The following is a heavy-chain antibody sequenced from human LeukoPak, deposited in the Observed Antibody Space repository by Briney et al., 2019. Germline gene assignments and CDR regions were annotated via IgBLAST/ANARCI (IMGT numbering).Heavy chain of an antibody. D-gene: IGHD1-26*01. CDR3: ARDRKGISGSYLPGD. Sequence: SETLSLTCTVSAHSISSGYYWGWIRQPPGKGLEWIGSIYHSGSTYYNPSLKSRVTISVDTSKNQFSLKLSSVTAAGTAVYYCARDRKGISGSYLPGDWGQGTMVTVTS. CDR1: AHSISSGYY. CDR2: IYHSGST. J-gene: IGHJ3*01. V-gene: IGHV4-38-2*02.